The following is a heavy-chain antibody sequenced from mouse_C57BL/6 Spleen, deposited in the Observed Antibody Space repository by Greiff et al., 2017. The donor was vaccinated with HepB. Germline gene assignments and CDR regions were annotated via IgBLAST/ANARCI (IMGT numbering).Heavy chain of an antibody. V-gene: IGHV7-3*01. CDR1: GFTFTDYY. CDR3: ARSLYDGYPYAMDY. J-gene: IGHJ4*01. CDR2: IRNKANGYTT. Sequence: EVQVVESGGGLVQPGGSLSLSCAASGFTFTDYYMSWVRQPPGKALEWLGFIRNKANGYTTEYSASVKGRFTISRDNSQSILYLQMNALRAEDSATYYCARSLYDGYPYAMDYWGQGTSVTVSS. D-gene: IGHD2-3*01.